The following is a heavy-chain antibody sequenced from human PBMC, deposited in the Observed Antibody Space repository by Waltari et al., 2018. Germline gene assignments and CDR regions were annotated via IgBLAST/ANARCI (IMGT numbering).Heavy chain of an antibody. D-gene: IGHD3-3*01. V-gene: IGHV3-49*04. Sequence: DVQLVESGGGLVQPGRSLRLSCTTSGFTFGDYAMSWVRQAPGKGRKWVGFIRSKDYGGTTQDDAAVKGRITISRYDSKSIAYLQMNSLKTEDTAVYYCTRDAGFGFDIWGQGTMVTVSS. CDR3: TRDAGFGFDI. J-gene: IGHJ3*02. CDR1: GFTFGDYA. CDR2: IRSKDYGGTT.